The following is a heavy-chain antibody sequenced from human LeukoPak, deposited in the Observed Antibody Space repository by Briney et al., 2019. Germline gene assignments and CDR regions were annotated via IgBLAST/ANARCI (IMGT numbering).Heavy chain of an antibody. Sequence: SETLSLTCAVYGGSFSGYYWSWIRQPPGKGPEWIGEINHSGSTNYNPSLKSRVTISVDTSKNQFSLKLSSVTAADTAVYYCARESYYYGSGSYTHWGQGTLVTVSS. CDR1: GGSFSGYY. V-gene: IGHV4-34*01. J-gene: IGHJ4*02. CDR3: ARESYYYGSGSYTH. CDR2: INHSGST. D-gene: IGHD3-10*01.